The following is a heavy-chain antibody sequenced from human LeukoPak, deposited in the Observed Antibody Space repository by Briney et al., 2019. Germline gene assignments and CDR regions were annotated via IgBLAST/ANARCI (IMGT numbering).Heavy chain of an antibody. J-gene: IGHJ4*02. Sequence: TPSETLSLTCTVSGGSISSYYWNWIRQPAGKGLEWIGRIYSSGSTTYHPSLKSRVTMSVDTSKNQFSLKLSSVTAADTAVYYCARGRIVGLWLYYFDYWGQGTLVTVSS. V-gene: IGHV4-4*07. CDR3: ARGRIVGLWLYYFDY. CDR2: IYSSGST. D-gene: IGHD3-22*01. CDR1: GGSISSYY.